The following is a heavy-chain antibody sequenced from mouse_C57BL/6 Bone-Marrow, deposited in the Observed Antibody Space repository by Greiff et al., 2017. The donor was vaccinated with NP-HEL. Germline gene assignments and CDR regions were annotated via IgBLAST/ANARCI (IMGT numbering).Heavy chain of an antibody. J-gene: IGHJ2*01. Sequence: QVQLKESGAELVRPGTSVKMSCKASGYTFTNYWIGWAKQRPGHGLEWIGDIYPGGGYTNYNEKFKGKATLTADKSSSTAYMQFSSLTSEDSAVNYCARWAYRNGFDYGGRGTAITVSS. D-gene: IGHD2-14*01. CDR2: IYPGGGYT. CDR3: ARWAYRNGFDY. V-gene: IGHV1-63*01. CDR1: GYTFTNYW.